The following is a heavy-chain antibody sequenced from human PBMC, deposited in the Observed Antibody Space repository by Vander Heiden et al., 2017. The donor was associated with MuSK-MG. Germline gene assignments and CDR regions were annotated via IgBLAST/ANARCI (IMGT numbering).Heavy chain of an antibody. V-gene: IGHV4-38-2*01. J-gene: IGHJ4*01. CDR3: ARLKYSSGGSGCSRLYYFDY. Sequence: QVQLQESGPGLVKPSETLSLTCAVSGYSISSGYYWGWIRQPPGKGLEWIGSIYHSGSTYYNPSLKRRVTISVDTSKNQFSLKLSSVTAADTAVYYCARLKYSSGGSGCSRLYYFDYWGHGTLVTVSS. CDR2: IYHSGST. D-gene: IGHD6-19*01. CDR1: GYSISSGYY.